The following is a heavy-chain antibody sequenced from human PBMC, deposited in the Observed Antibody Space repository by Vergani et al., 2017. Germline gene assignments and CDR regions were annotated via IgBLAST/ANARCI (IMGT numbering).Heavy chain of an antibody. Sequence: VESGGGLVQPGGSLRLSCTVSGFTFTTYAMHWVRQAPGKGLEWVAVVSYDGTNKYYADSVRGRFTISRDNFNNTLYLQMNSLKVEDTALYYCAREVRSTSYWGQGTLVTVSS. CDR2: VSYDGTNK. CDR1: GFTFTTYA. J-gene: IGHJ4*02. V-gene: IGHV3-30-3*01. D-gene: IGHD4/OR15-4a*01. CDR3: AREVRSTSY.